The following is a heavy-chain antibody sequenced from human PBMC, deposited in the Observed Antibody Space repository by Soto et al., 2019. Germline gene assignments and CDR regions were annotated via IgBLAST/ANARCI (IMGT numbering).Heavy chain of an antibody. CDR2: TDYRSKWYN. J-gene: IGHJ3*01. V-gene: IGHV6-1*01. CDR1: GESVSSNRAA. CDR3: ARDADTAMASDAFDV. D-gene: IGHD5-18*01. Sequence: SQTLSLTCAISGESVSSNRAAWDWIRECRSRGLGWLGRTDYRSKWYNDYAVSVKSRITIKPDTSKHQFSLQLNSVTHEDTAVYYCARDADTAMASDAFDVWGQGTMVTLSS.